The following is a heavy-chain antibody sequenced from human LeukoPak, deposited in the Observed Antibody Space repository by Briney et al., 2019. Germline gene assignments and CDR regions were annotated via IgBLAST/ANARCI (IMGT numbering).Heavy chain of an antibody. CDR2: LSHDGRNK. Sequence: GKSLRLSCAASGFSFSSFGMNWVRQAPGKGLEWVAVLSHDGRNKNYADSVKGRFIISRDNSKKTLYLQMNSLRGEDTAAHYCARFREYTYGPFDSWGQGTLVTVSS. J-gene: IGHJ4*02. CDR3: ARFREYTYGPFDS. V-gene: IGHV3-30*04. D-gene: IGHD5-18*01. CDR1: GFSFSSFG.